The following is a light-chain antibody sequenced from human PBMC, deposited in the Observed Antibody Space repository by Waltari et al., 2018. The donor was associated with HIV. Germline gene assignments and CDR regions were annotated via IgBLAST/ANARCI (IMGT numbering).Light chain of an antibody. Sequence: DIQMTQSPASLSASVRDKITITCRASQHINMYLNWYQQKPGKAPTLLISSASILQSGVPFRFTGSGSGTQFALIISNLQPEDSGSYFCQQTSSLPLTFGGGTKVQI. V-gene: IGKV1-39*01. CDR2: SAS. CDR1: QHINMY. CDR3: QQTSSLPLT. J-gene: IGKJ4*01.